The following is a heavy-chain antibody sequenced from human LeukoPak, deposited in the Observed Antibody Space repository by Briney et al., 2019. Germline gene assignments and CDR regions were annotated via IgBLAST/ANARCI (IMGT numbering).Heavy chain of an antibody. D-gene: IGHD1-26*01. J-gene: IGHJ3*02. V-gene: IGHV3-30*18. CDR1: GFTFSTYV. CDR3: AKYRYYPRGDDAFDI. Sequence: GRSLRLSCAASGFTFSTYVMHWVRQAPGKGLEWVAVISYDGSNKYYADSVKGRFTISRDNSKNTLYLQMNSLRAEDTAVYYCAKYRYYPRGDDAFDIWGQGTMVTVSS. CDR2: ISYDGSNK.